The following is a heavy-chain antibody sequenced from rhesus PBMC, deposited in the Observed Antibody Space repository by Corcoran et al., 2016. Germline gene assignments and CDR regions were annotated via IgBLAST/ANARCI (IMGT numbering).Heavy chain of an antibody. CDR3: ARDGSGYNSLDV. D-gene: IGHD5-24*01. CDR1: GYSISSGYYR. Sequence: QVQLQESGPGLVKPSETLSLTCAVSGYSISSGYYRSWIRQPPGKGLEWIGYITYSGSTSYNPSLKSRVTISRDTSKNQFSLKLSSVTAADTAVYYCARDGSGYNSLDVWGRGVLVTVSS. V-gene: IGHV4-122*02. CDR2: ITYSGST. J-gene: IGHJ5-2*02.